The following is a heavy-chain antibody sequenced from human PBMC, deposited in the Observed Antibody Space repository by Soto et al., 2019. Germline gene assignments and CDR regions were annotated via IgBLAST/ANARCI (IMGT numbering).Heavy chain of an antibody. CDR1: GGSFSGYY. J-gene: IGHJ5*02. V-gene: IGHV4-34*01. CDR3: ASGNPYSSSWYVRNWFDP. CDR2: INHSGST. D-gene: IGHD6-13*01. Sequence: PSETQSLTCAVYGGSFSGYYWSWIRQPPGKGLEWIGEINHSGSTNYNPSLKSRVTISVDTSKNQFSLKLSSVTAADTAVYYCASGNPYSSSWYVRNWFDPWGQGTLVTVSS.